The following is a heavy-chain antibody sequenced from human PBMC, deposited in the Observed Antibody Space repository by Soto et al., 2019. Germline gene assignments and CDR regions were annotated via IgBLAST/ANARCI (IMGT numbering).Heavy chain of an antibody. D-gene: IGHD5-12*01. Sequence: SETMALTCTVSGGAIRSYYWSWIRPPPGKGLEWIGYIYYSGSTNYNPSLKSRVTISVDTSKNQFSLKLSSVTAADTAVYYCARVRSGYDWGVRPYYYYGMDVWGQGTTVTVSS. CDR2: IYYSGST. J-gene: IGHJ6*02. CDR1: GGAIRSYY. V-gene: IGHV4-59*01. CDR3: ARVRSGYDWGVRPYYYYGMDV.